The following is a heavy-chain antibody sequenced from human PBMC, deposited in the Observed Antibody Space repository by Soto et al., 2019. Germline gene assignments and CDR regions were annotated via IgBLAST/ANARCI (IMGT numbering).Heavy chain of an antibody. CDR3: AGAANSAGPAY. J-gene: IGHJ4*02. Sequence: TGGSLRLSCAASGFTFGSYAMIWVRQAPGKGLVWVSTISSSGNSAYYADSVKGRFTVSRDNSMNTLYMQMNSLRAEDTAVYYCAGAANSAGPAYWGQGTLVTVSS. V-gene: IGHV3-23*01. CDR2: ISSSGNSA. D-gene: IGHD6-25*01. CDR1: GFTFGSYA.